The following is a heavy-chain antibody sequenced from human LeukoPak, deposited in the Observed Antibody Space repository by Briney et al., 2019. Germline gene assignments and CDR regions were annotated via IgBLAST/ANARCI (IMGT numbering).Heavy chain of an antibody. Sequence: PSETLSLTCTVSGGSFSSSSYYWGWIRQPPGKGLVWIGSIYYSGSTYYNPSLKSRVTISVDTSKNQFSLKLSSVTAADTAVYYCARAGRHDYGRRLGPRHYYFDYWGQGTLVTVSS. V-gene: IGHV4-39*07. CDR2: IYYSGST. D-gene: IGHD4-17*01. CDR1: GGSFSSSSYY. CDR3: ARAGRHDYGRRLGPRHYYFDY. J-gene: IGHJ4*02.